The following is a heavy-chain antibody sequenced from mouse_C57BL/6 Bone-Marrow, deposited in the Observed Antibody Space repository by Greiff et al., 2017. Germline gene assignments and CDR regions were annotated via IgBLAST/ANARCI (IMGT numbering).Heavy chain of an antibody. CDR1: GYIFTEYT. D-gene: IGHD2-4*01. CDR3: ARHERYYDYEGYFDY. Sequence: QVQLQQSGAELVKPGASVKLSCKASGYIFTEYTIHWVKQRPGQGLEWIGWVYPGSGSIKYNERFKDKATLTADKSSTTVYLELSRLTSEDSAVYFCARHERYYDYEGYFDYWGQGTTLTVSS. V-gene: IGHV1-62-2*01. J-gene: IGHJ2*01. CDR2: VYPGSGSI.